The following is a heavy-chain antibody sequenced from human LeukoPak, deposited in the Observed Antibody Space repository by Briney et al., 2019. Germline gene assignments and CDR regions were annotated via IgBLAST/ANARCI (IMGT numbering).Heavy chain of an antibody. D-gene: IGHD1-1*01. CDR1: GGSISSYY. J-gene: IGHJ5*02. CDR2: IYYSGST. CDR3: AREGFRVHWFDP. Sequence: SETLSLTCTVSGGSISSYYWSWIRQPPGKGLEWIGYIYYSGSTNYNPSLKSRVTISVDTSKNQFSLKLSSVTAADTAVYYCAREGFRVHWFDPWGQGTLVTVSS. V-gene: IGHV4-59*01.